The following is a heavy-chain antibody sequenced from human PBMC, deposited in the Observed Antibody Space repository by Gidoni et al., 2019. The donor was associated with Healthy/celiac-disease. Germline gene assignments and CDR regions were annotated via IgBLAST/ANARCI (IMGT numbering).Heavy chain of an antibody. CDR3: ARDKIYGSGIYRYYYYGMDV. V-gene: IGHV1-2*04. Sequence: QVQLVQTGAEVKKPGASVKGYCKASGYNLTGYYMYWVRQAPGQGLEWMGWINPNSGGTNYAQKFQGWVTMTRDTSISTAYMVLSRLRSDDTAVYYCARDKIYGSGIYRYYYYGMDVWGQGTTVTVSS. D-gene: IGHD3-10*01. J-gene: IGHJ6*02. CDR2: INPNSGGT. CDR1: GYNLTGYY.